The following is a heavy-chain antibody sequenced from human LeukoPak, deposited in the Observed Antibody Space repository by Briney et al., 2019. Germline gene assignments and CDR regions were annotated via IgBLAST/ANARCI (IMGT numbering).Heavy chain of an antibody. CDR2: IYYSGST. CDR1: GGSISSYY. CDR3: AREGDGYKYFDY. V-gene: IGHV4-59*01. Sequence: SETLSLTCTVSGGSISSYYWSWIRQPPGKGLEWIGYIYYSGSTNYNPSLKSRVTILVDTSKNQFSLKLSSVTAADTAVYYCAREGDGYKYFDYWGQGTLVTVSS. J-gene: IGHJ4*02. D-gene: IGHD5-24*01.